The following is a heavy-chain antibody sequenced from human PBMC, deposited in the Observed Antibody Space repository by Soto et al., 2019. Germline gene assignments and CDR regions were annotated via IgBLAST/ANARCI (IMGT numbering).Heavy chain of an antibody. D-gene: IGHD1-1*01. Sequence: GGSLRLSCAVSGFIFSDFTMNWVRQAPGKGLEWVASIGSSGGNSFYADSVKGRFIISRDNAKTSLDLQINSLRAEDTAVYYCAREKRHNSLGGRFGMDVWGQGTTVTVSS. CDR1: GFIFSDFT. CDR3: AREKRHNSLGGRFGMDV. J-gene: IGHJ6*02. CDR2: IGSSGGNS. V-gene: IGHV3-21*01.